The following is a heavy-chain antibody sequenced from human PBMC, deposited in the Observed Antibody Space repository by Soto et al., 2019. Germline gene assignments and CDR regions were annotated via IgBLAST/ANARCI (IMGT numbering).Heavy chain of an antibody. CDR1: GFTFSSYG. CDR2: IWYDGSNK. V-gene: IGHV3-33*01. D-gene: IGHD4-17*01. Sequence: ESGGGVVPPGRSLRLSCAASGFTFSSYGMHWVRQAPGKGLEWVAVIWYDGSNKYYADSVKGRFTISRDNSKNTLYLQMNSLRAEDTAVYYCARGEGDYGDYVIDYWGQGTLVTVSS. CDR3: ARGEGDYGDYVIDY. J-gene: IGHJ4*02.